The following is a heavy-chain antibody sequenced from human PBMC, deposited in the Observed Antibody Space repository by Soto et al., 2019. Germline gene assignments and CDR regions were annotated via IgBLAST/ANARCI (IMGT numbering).Heavy chain of an antibody. D-gene: IGHD4-4*01. V-gene: IGHV3-7*01. CDR3: ARQFFGYSNTYYFDY. CDR2: IKQDGSEK. CDR1: GFTFSSYW. J-gene: IGHJ4*02. Sequence: GGSLRLSCAASGFTFSSYWMSWVRQAPGKGLEWVANIKQDGSEKYYVDSVKGRFTISRDNAKNSLYLQMNSLRAEDTAVYYCARQFFGYSNTYYFDYWGQGTLVTVSS.